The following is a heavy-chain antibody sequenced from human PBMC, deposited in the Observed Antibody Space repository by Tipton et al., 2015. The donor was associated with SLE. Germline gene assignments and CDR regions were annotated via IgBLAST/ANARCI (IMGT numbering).Heavy chain of an antibody. Sequence: TLSLTCAVYGGSISSYYWSWIRQPPGKGLEWIGYIYYSGSTNYNPSLKSRVTISVDTSKNQFSLKLSSVTAADTAVYYCARGRRSSSWSDYWGQGTLVTVSS. CDR1: GGSISSYY. J-gene: IGHJ4*02. V-gene: IGHV4-59*12. D-gene: IGHD6-13*01. CDR2: IYYSGST. CDR3: ARGRRSSSWSDY.